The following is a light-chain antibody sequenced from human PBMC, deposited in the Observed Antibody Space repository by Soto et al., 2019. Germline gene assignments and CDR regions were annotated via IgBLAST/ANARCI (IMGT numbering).Light chain of an antibody. V-gene: IGKV1-39*01. CDR1: ETTANY. Sequence: DIQMTQSPSSLAASVGDRVTITCRASETTANYLNWYQHKPGKAPKLLIHSASSWQRGVTSRFSGRGSGTDFTLTINSLQPEDFATYSCQQTYISPPTFGEGTKVDIK. CDR3: QQTYISPPT. J-gene: IGKJ4*01. CDR2: SAS.